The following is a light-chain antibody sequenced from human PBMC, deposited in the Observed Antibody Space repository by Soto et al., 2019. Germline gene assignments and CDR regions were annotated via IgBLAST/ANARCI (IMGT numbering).Light chain of an antibody. V-gene: IGKV1-5*03. Sequence: DIQMTQSPSTLSTSVGDGVTITCRASQIIGSWLAWYQQKPGQAPKLLIYKATNLQSGVPSRFSGSGSGTDFSLTISSLQPEDSATYFCQQYNDLQYTFGPGTKLEI. CDR3: QQYNDLQYT. CDR1: QIIGSW. J-gene: IGKJ2*01. CDR2: KAT.